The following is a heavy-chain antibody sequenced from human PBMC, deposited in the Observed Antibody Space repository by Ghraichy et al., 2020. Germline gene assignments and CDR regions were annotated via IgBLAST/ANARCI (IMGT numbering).Heavy chain of an antibody. CDR3: ARGGRVVYAFDI. CDR1: GGSVSSGSYY. J-gene: IGHJ3*02. Sequence: SETLSLTCTVSGGSVSSGSYYWSWIRQPPGKGLEWIGYIYYSGSTNYNPSLKSRVTISVDTSKNQFSLKLSSVTAADTAVYYCARGGRVVYAFDIWGQGTMVTVSS. D-gene: IGHD2-15*01. V-gene: IGHV4-61*01. CDR2: IYYSGST.